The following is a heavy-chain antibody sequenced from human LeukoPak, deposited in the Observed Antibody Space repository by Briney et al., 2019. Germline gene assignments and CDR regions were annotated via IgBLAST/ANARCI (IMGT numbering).Heavy chain of an antibody. CDR2: IWYDGSNK. V-gene: IGHV3-30*02. D-gene: IGHD6-13*01. Sequence: GGSLRLSCAASGFTFSSYGMHWVRQAPGKGLEWVAVIWYDGSNKYYTDSVKGRFTFSRDNSKDTLYLQMNSLRAEDTAVYYCAKDHRGSSWYFDYWGQGTLVTVSS. J-gene: IGHJ4*02. CDR1: GFTFSSYG. CDR3: AKDHRGSSWYFDY.